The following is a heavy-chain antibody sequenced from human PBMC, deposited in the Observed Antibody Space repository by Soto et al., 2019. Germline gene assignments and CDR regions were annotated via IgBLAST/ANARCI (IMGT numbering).Heavy chain of an antibody. CDR1: GYTFSNFW. Sequence: GESLKISCQCSGYTFSNFWIGWVRQLPGKGLEWMGIIYPGDHETRYSPSFHGKVTISADKSINAAYLQWNSLEASDTAFYFCSRSPRSSPYFDYWGQGALVTVSS. J-gene: IGHJ4*02. V-gene: IGHV5-51*01. CDR2: IYPGDHET. CDR3: SRSPRSSPYFDY. D-gene: IGHD6-13*01.